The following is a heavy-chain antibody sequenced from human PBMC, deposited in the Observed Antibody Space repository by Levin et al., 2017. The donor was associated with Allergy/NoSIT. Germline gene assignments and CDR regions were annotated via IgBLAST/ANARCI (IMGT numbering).Heavy chain of an antibody. Sequence: ASVKVSCKASGYTFIGFYMHWVRQAPGQGLAWMGWINPNSCGTNYAQNFQGRVTMTRDTPVSTDYMELSRLRSDDTAKNYGERVRWAANDALDIWGQGTMVTVSS. J-gene: IGHJ3*02. CDR3: ERVRWAANDALDI. CDR1: GYTFIGFY. V-gene: IGHV1-2*02. D-gene: IGHD1-26*01. CDR2: INPNSCGT.